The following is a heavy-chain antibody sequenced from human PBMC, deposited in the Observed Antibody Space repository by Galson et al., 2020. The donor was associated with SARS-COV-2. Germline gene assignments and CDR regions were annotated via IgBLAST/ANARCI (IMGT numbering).Heavy chain of an antibody. CDR1: GYIFTDYY. J-gene: IGHJ2*01. CDR2: INPNTGST. D-gene: IGHD1-1*01. Sequence: ASVKVSCKASGYIFTDYYLHWVRQASGQGLEWMGWINPNTGSTKYAQKFQDRVTMTRDTSINTAYMELSSLRPDDTAVHYCARVSGDAYNLWINWYFDLWCRGTLVTVSS. CDR3: ARVSGDAYNLWINWYFDL. V-gene: IGHV1-2*02.